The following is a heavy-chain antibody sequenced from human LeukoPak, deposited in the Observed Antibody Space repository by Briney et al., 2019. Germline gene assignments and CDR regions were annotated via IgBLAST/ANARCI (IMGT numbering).Heavy chain of an antibody. CDR1: GYTFTSYG. CDR3: ARGRPGSSCWYGLPFDY. J-gene: IGHJ4*02. CDR2: ISAYNGNT. D-gene: IGHD6-19*01. V-gene: IGHV1-18*01. Sequence: ASVKVSCKASGYTFTSYGISWVRQAPGQGLEWMGWISAYNGNTNYAQKLQGRVTMTTDTSTSTAYMELRSLRSDDTAVYYCARGRPGSSCWYGLPFDYWGQGTLVTVSS.